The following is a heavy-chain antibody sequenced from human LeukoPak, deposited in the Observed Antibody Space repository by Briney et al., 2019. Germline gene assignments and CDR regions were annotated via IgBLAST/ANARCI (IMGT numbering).Heavy chain of an antibody. Sequence: SVKVSCKASGGTFSSYAISWVRQAPGQGLEWMGGIIPIFGTANYAQKFQGRVTITADKSTSTAYMELSSLRSEDTAVYYCASFGTAAGSDYWGQGTLVTVSS. D-gene: IGHD6-13*01. CDR1: GGTFSSYA. V-gene: IGHV1-69*06. CDR3: ASFGTAAGSDY. CDR2: IIPIFGTA. J-gene: IGHJ4*02.